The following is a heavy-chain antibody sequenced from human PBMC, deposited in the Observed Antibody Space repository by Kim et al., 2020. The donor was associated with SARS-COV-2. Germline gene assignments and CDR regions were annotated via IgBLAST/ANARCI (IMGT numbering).Heavy chain of an antibody. CDR3: AKDHRYNWNYDLPDY. Sequence: DSVKGRFTISRDNAKNSLYLQMNSLRAEDTALYYCAKDHRYNWNYDLPDYWGQGTLVTVSS. J-gene: IGHJ4*02. D-gene: IGHD1-7*01. V-gene: IGHV3-9*01.